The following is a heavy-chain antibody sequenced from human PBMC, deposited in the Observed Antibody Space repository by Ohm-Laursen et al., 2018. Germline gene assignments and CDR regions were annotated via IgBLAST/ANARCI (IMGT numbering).Heavy chain of an antibody. Sequence: SDTLSLTCTVSGYSISSGYFWGWIRQPPGKGLEWIGTIYHRGSTYYNPSLKSRVTISVDTSKSQFSLKLSSVTAADTALYYCARGLWWFDPWGQGTLVTVSS. J-gene: IGHJ5*02. CDR2: IYHRGST. V-gene: IGHV4-38-2*02. CDR1: GYSISSGYF. CDR3: ARGLWWFDP.